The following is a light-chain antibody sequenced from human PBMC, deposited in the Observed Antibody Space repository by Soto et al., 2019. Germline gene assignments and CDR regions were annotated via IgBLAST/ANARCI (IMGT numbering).Light chain of an antibody. CDR2: GAS. V-gene: IGKV3-15*01. J-gene: IGKJ5*01. CDR1: QSVSSS. CDR3: QQYNNWLRT. Sequence: EIVMTQSPATLSVSPGERATLSCRASQSVSSSLAWYQQKPGQAPRLLIYGASTRATGIPARFSGSGSGTEFTLTISSLQSEEFAVYYCQQYNNWLRTFGEGTRWRL.